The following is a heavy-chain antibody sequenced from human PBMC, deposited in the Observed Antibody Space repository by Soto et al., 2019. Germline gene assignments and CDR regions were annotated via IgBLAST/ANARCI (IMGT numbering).Heavy chain of an antibody. V-gene: IGHV1-8*01. D-gene: IGHD6-19*01. CDR3: AKARKDWYSSGHSYGMDV. Sequence: GASVKVSCKASGYTFTSYDINWVRQATGQGLEWMGWMNPNSGNTGYAQKFQGRVTMTRNTSISTAYMELSSLRSEDTAVYYCAKARKDWYSSGHSYGMDVWGQGTTVTVSS. J-gene: IGHJ6*02. CDR2: MNPNSGNT. CDR1: GYTFTSYD.